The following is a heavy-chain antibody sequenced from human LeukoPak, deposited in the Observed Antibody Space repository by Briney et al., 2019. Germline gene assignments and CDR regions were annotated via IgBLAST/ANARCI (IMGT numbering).Heavy chain of an antibody. CDR3: ASGLMDLFGYFDY. J-gene: IGHJ4*02. V-gene: IGHV1-46*01. CDR2: INPSGGST. Sequence: ASVKVSCKASGYTFTSYYMHWVRQAPGQGLEWMGIINPSGGSTSYAQKFQGRVTMTRDMSTGTVYMELSSLRSEDTAVYYCASGLMDLFGYFDYWGQGTLVTVSS. CDR1: GYTFTSYY. D-gene: IGHD2-8*01.